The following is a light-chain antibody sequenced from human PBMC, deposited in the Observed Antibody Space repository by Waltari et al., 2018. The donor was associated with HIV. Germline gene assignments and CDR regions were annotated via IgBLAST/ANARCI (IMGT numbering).Light chain of an antibody. CDR3: QQLNIFPLT. CDR1: QDINNH. J-gene: IGKJ4*01. V-gene: IGKV1-9*01. CDR2: AAS. Sequence: DIQLTQSPSFLSASVGDRVTITSRASQDINNHLACYQQKPGKAPKLLIFAASTLQSGVPSRFSGSASGTEFTLTISSLQPEDFATYYCQQLNIFPLTFGGGTKVDIK.